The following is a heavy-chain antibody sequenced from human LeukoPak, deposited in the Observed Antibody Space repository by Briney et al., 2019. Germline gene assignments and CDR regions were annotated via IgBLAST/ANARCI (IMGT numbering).Heavy chain of an antibody. CDR2: ISYDGSNK. Sequence: PGGSLRLSCAASGFTFSSYGIHWVRQAPGKGLEWVAFISYDGSNKYYADSVKGRFTISRDNSKNTLYLQMNSLRAEDTAVYYCAREKIVESVTQFDPWGQGTLVTVSS. J-gene: IGHJ5*02. D-gene: IGHD1-26*01. CDR3: AREKIVESVTQFDP. V-gene: IGHV3-30*03. CDR1: GFTFSSYG.